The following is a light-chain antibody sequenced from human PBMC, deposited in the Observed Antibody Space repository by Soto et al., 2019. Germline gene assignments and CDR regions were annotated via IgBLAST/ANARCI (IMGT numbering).Light chain of an antibody. J-gene: IGLJ3*02. CDR1: SSDVGNYNY. V-gene: IGLV2-14*03. CDR3: NSYTSISTWV. CDR2: DVS. Sequence: QSALTQPASVSGSPGQSITISCTGTSSDVGNYNYVSWFQQHPGKAPKVIIYDVSNRPSGISDRFSGSKSGNTASLSISGLQAEDEADYYCNSYTSISTWVFGGGTKRTVL.